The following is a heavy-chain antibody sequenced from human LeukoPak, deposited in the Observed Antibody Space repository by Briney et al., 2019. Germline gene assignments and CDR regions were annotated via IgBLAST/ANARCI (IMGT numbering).Heavy chain of an antibody. CDR2: ISGNGDKT. D-gene: IGHD2-2*02. CDR3: AKSSCSSSSCCTDY. Sequence: GGSLRLSCAASGFTFSSYGMSWVRQAPGKGLEWVSTISGNGDKTYYADSAKGRFTISRDNSKNTLYLQMNSLRAEDTALFYCAKSSCSSSSCCTDYWGQGTLVTVPS. CDR1: GFTFSSYG. J-gene: IGHJ4*02. V-gene: IGHV3-23*01.